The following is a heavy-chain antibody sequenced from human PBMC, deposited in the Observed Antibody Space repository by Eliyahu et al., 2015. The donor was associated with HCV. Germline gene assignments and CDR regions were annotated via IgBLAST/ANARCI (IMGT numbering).Heavy chain of an antibody. J-gene: IGHJ4*02. Sequence: QVQLQQWGAGLFKPSETLSLTCAVYGGSFSGYYWSWIRQPPGKGLEWIGEINHSGNTNYNPSLKSRVTISVDTSKNQFSLKLSSVTAADTAVYYCARSPGIAVAGIEAYWGQGTLVTVSS. CDR1: GGSFSGYY. D-gene: IGHD6-19*01. V-gene: IGHV4-34*01. CDR2: INHSGNT. CDR3: ARSPGIAVAGIEAY.